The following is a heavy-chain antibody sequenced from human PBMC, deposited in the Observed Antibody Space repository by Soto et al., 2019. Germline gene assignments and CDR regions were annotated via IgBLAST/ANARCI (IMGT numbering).Heavy chain of an antibody. Sequence: SETLSLTCTVSGGSISSGGYYWSWIRQHPGKGLEWIGYIYYSGSTYYNPSLKSRVTISVDTSKNQFSLKLSSVTAADTAVYYCARGSGWSYRRSGKLGYRHAPWGQGTLVPVSS. V-gene: IGHV4-31*03. CDR1: GGSISSGGYY. J-gene: IGHJ5*02. CDR2: IYYSGST. CDR3: ARGSGWSYRRSGKLGYRHAP. D-gene: IGHD3-10*01.